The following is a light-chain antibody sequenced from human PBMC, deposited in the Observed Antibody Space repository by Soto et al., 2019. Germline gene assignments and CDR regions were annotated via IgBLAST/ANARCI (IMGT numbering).Light chain of an antibody. J-gene: IGLJ2*01. Sequence: QLVLTQSPSASASLGASVKLTCTLSSGHSNYAIAWHQQQPENGPRYLMKLNRDGSHSKGDGIPNRFSGSSSGAERYLTISSLQSEDEADYYCQTLGTGIVIFGGGTKVTVL. CDR3: QTLGTGIVI. V-gene: IGLV4-69*01. CDR2: LNRDGSH. CDR1: SGHSNYA.